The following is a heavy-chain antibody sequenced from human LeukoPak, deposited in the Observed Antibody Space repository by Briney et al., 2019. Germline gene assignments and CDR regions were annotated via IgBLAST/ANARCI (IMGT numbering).Heavy chain of an antibody. CDR1: GSTFSSYG. CDR2: IWYDGSNK. Sequence: GGSLRLSCAASGSTFSSYGMHWVRQAPGKGLEWVAVIWYDGSNKYYADSVKGRFTISRDNSKNTLYLQMNSLRAEDTAVYYCAKDPSGRWSGSYVDYWGQGTLATVSS. CDR3: AKDPSGRWSGSYVDY. D-gene: IGHD1-26*01. V-gene: IGHV3-33*06. J-gene: IGHJ4*02.